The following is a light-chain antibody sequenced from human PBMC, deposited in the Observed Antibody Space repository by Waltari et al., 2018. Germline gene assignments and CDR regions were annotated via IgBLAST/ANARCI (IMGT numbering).Light chain of an antibody. CDR2: AAS. CDR1: QSIAGY. J-gene: IGKJ1*01. V-gene: IGKV1-39*01. Sequence: DIQMTQSTSSLSAAVGDRVTSPCRASQSIAGYLNWYQQKPGKSPNLLIYAASSLQSGVPSRFRGSGSGTDFTLTISSLQPEDFATYFCQQSYYRPATFGPGTQVAI. CDR3: QQSYYRPAT.